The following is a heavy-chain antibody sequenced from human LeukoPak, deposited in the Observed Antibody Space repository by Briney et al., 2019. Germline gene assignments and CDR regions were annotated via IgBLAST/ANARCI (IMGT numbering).Heavy chain of an antibody. CDR1: GDPFSGYY. CDR3: SLLAAGGARIDY. V-gene: IGHV1-2*02. Sequence: ASVKVSCKTSGDPFSGYYLHWVRQAPGQGLEWMGWINPNTGGTNHAQKFQGRVTMTRDTSIITAYMELSRLRSDDTAVFYCSLLAAGGARIDYWGQGTLVTVSS. CDR2: INPNTGGT. D-gene: IGHD6-13*01. J-gene: IGHJ4*02.